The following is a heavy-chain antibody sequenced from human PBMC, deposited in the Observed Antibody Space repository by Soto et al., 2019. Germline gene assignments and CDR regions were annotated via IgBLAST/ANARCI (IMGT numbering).Heavy chain of an antibody. CDR3: ARGISITIFGVVTWFDP. J-gene: IGHJ5*02. Sequence: SETLSLTCTVSGGSVSSGSYYWSWIRQPPGEGLEWIGYIYYSGSTNYNPSLKSRVTISVDTSKNQFSLKLSSVTAADTAVYYCARGISITIFGVVTWFDPWGQGTLVTVSS. CDR1: GGSVSSGSYY. V-gene: IGHV4-61*01. CDR2: IYYSGST. D-gene: IGHD3-3*01.